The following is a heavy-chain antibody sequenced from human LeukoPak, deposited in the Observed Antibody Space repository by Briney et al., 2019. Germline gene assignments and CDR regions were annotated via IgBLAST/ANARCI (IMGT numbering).Heavy chain of an antibody. CDR1: GYSISSGYY. CDR3: ARYCSSTSCRRLDY. V-gene: IGHV4-38-2*02. Sequence: PSETLSLTCTVSGYSISSGYYWGWIRQPPGKGLEWIGSIYQSGSTYYNPSLKSRVTISVDKSKNQFSLKLSSVTAADTAVYYCARYCSSTSCRRLDYWGQGTLVTVSS. J-gene: IGHJ4*02. CDR2: IYQSGST. D-gene: IGHD2-2*01.